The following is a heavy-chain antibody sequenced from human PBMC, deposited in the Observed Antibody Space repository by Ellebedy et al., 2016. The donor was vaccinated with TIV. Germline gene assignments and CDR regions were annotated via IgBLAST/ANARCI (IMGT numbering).Heavy chain of an antibody. Sequence: GESLKISCAASGFTFSNYWMHWVRQRPGKGLEWVSRIKYDGSIRDYADSVKGRVTVSRDNTKNTVYLQIDSLRAEDTAVYYCARDAAGNGGKLDYWGQGALVTVSS. CDR1: GFTFSNYW. V-gene: IGHV3-74*01. D-gene: IGHD4-23*01. J-gene: IGHJ4*02. CDR2: IKYDGSIR. CDR3: ARDAAGNGGKLDY.